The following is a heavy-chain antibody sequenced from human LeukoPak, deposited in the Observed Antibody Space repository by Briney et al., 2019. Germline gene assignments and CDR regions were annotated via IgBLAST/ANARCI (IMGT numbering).Heavy chain of an antibody. Sequence: GGSLRLSRAASGFTFSSYGMSWVRQAPGKGLEWVSTISGRRDSTSYADSVKGRFTISRDNSKNTLYLQMNSLRAEDTAVYYCAKDPNFYYCMDVWGKGTTVTISS. J-gene: IGHJ6*03. CDR1: GFTFSSYG. CDR3: AKDPNFYYCMDV. V-gene: IGHV3-23*01. CDR2: ISGRRDST.